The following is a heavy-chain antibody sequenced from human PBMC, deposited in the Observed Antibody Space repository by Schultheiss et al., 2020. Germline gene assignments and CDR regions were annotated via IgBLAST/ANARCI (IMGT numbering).Heavy chain of an antibody. V-gene: IGHV1-18*01. CDR1: GYIFTSYG. J-gene: IGHJ5*02. Sequence: ASVKVSCNASGYIFTSYGFSWVRQAPGQGLEWMGWISAYNGNPTYAQKFQGRVTMTTDTSTNTAYMELRSLTSDDTAVYYCARDLRGWFDPWGQGTLVTVSS. CDR3: ARDLRGWFDP. CDR2: ISAYNGNP.